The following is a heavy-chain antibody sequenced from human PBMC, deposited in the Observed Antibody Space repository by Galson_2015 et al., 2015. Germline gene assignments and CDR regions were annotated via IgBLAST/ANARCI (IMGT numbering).Heavy chain of an antibody. CDR1: GFTFTSSA. CDR3: AAGLVRPMYYYYGMDV. Sequence: SVKVSCKASGFTFTSSAMQWVRQARGQRLEWIGWIVVGSGNTNYAQKFQERVTITRDMSTSTAYMVLSSLRSEDTAVYYCAAGLVRPMYYYYGMDVWGQGTTVTVSS. V-gene: IGHV1-58*02. J-gene: IGHJ6*02. D-gene: IGHD1-1*01. CDR2: IVVGSGNT.